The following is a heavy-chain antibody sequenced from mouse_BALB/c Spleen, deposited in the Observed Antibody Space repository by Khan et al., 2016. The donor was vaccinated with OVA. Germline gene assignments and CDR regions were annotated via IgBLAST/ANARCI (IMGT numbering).Heavy chain of an antibody. Sequence: QVQLKQSGAELVKPGASVKLSCKASGFTFTSYYMYWVKQRPGQSLEWIGEINPSDGDTNYNEKFKSKATLTVDKSSSTAYMQLSSLTSEDSAVYYCTRSGYGDFAYWGQGTLVTVSA. J-gene: IGHJ3*01. D-gene: IGHD2-13*01. CDR2: INPSDGDT. V-gene: IGHV1S81*02. CDR3: TRSGYGDFAY. CDR1: GFTFTSYY.